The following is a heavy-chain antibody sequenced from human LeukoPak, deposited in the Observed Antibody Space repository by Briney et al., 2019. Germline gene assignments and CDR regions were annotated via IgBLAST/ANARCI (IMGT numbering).Heavy chain of an antibody. V-gene: IGHV4-39*07. D-gene: IGHD1-20*01. CDR1: GGSISSSSYY. CDR3: ARVLGINGMLSWGTYYMDV. Sequence: SETLALTCTVSGGSISSSSYYWGWIRQPPGKGLEWIGSIYYSGSTYYNPSLKSRVTISVDTSKNQFSLKLSSVTAADTAVYYCARVLGINGMLSWGTYYMDVWGKGTTVTVSS. CDR2: IYYSGST. J-gene: IGHJ6*03.